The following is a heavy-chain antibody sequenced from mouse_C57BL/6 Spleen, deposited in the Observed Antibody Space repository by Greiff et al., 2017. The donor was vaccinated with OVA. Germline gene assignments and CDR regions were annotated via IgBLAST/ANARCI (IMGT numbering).Heavy chain of an antibody. D-gene: IGHD3-2*02. CDR3: ATSGYDYAMDD. V-gene: IGHV2-6*01. J-gene: IGHJ4*01. Sequence: VKVEESGPGLVAPSQSLSITCTVSGFSLTSYGVDWVRQSPGKGLEWLGVIWGVGSTNYNSALKSRLSISKDNSKSQVFLKMNSLQTDDTAMYYCATSGYDYAMDDWGQGTSVTVSS. CDR1: GFSLTSYG. CDR2: IWGVGST.